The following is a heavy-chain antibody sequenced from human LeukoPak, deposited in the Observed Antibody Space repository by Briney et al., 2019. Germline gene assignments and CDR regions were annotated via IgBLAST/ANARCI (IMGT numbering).Heavy chain of an antibody. CDR2: INAGNSNT. CDR3: ARTVENISPLDGHDAFDI. Sequence: ASVKVSCKASGYTFTSYAMHWVRQAPGQRLEWMGWINAGNSNTKYSQKFQGRVTITRDTSASTAYMELSSLRSEDTAAYYCARTVENISPLDGHDAFDIWGQGTMVTVSS. J-gene: IGHJ3*02. V-gene: IGHV1-3*01. CDR1: GYTFTSYA. D-gene: IGHD2/OR15-2a*01.